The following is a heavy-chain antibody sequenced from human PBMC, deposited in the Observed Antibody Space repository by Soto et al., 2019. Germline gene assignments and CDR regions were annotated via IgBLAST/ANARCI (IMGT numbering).Heavy chain of an antibody. CDR2: ISISGFTV. V-gene: IGHV3-48*01. Sequence: GGSLRLSCAASGITYSTSAMSWVRQAPGKGLEWVSYISISGFTVYYADSVRGQFAISKDNAKNSLYLEMSSLIPEDTAVYYWGRKSIGAPVAPYWGKGTPVTVS. CDR1: GITYSTSA. CDR3: GRKSIGAPVAPY. D-gene: IGHD3-16*01. J-gene: IGHJ4*02.